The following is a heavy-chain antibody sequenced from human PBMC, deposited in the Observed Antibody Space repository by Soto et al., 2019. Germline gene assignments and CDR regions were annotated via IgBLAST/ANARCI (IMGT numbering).Heavy chain of an antibody. J-gene: IGHJ6*02. Sequence: ASVKVSCKASGYTFTGYYMHWVRQAPGQGLEWMGWINPNSGGTNYAQKFQGRVTMTRDTSISTAYMELSRLRSDDTAVYYCARGGKFARQQHYGMDVWGQGTTVTVYS. CDR1: GYTFTGYY. D-gene: IGHD1-26*01. V-gene: IGHV1-2*02. CDR3: ARGGKFARQQHYGMDV. CDR2: INPNSGGT.